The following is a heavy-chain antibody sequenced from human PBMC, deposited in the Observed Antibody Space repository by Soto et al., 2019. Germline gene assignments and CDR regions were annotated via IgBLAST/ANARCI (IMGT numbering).Heavy chain of an antibody. V-gene: IGHV3-66*01. J-gene: IGHJ4*02. D-gene: IGHD3-10*01. CDR3: AGSGGGLDY. Sequence: EVQLVESGGGLVQPGESLRLSCAASGFTVSNYHMTWVRQAPGKGLEWVSAVYADGATSHADSVKDRFTVSRDNSRNKLNLQMSGLRAGGTAVYYWAGSGGGLDYWGQGTLVTVSS. CDR1: GFTVSNYH. CDR2: VYADGAT.